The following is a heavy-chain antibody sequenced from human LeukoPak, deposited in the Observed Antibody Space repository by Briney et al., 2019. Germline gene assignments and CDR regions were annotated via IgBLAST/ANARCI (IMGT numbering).Heavy chain of an antibody. Sequence: MSSETLSLTCAVYGGSFSGYYWSWIRQPPGKGLEWIGEINHSGSTNYNPSLKSRVTISVDTSKNQFSLKVSSVTAADTAVYYCARVKDPGGYYYYYYMDIWGKGNTVTVSS. J-gene: IGHJ6*03. V-gene: IGHV4-34*01. CDR1: GGSFSGYY. CDR2: INHSGST. CDR3: ARVKDPGGYYYYYYMDI. D-gene: IGHD3-16*01.